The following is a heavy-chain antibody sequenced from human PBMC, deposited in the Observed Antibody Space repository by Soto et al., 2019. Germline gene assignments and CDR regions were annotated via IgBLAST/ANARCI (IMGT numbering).Heavy chain of an antibody. J-gene: IGHJ4*02. CDR2: ISGSGDSA. D-gene: IGHD6-25*01. CDR1: GFTFSIYA. CDR3: AKERSDHRIAAAAIDY. V-gene: IGHV3-23*01. Sequence: GGSLRLSCAASGFTFSIYAMSWVRQAPGKGLEWVSSISGSGDSAYYADTVKGRFTISRDNSKNTLYLQINSLRAEDTAVYYCAKERSDHRIAAAAIDYWGQVAQVTAPS.